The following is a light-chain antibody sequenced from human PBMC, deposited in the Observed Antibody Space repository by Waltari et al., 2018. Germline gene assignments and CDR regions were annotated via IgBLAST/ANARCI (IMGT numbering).Light chain of an antibody. CDR3: QQSYTPPPT. CDR1: QRISTY. CDR2: AAS. J-gene: IGKJ5*01. V-gene: IGKV1-39*01. Sequence: QMTQSPSSLSASVGDRVTIACRTSQRISTYLNWYRHKPGKAPELLIFAASSLQSGVPSRFSGSGSGTDFTLTLSSLQAEDFATYYCQQSYTPPPTFGQGTRLDIK.